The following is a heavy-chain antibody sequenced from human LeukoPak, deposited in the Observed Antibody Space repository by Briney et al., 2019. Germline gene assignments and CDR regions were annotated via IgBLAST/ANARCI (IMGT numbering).Heavy chain of an antibody. J-gene: IGHJ4*02. Sequence: GGSLRLSCTASGFTLRSYAVSWVRQAPGKGLEWVSAISGSGGSTYYAESAKGRFTTSRDNSKNTVYLQMNSLRAEDTAVYYCARDKVGGYSYGYNDYWGQGTLVTVSS. CDR3: ARDKVGGYSYGYNDY. D-gene: IGHD5-18*01. V-gene: IGHV3-23*01. CDR1: GFTLRSYA. CDR2: ISGSGGST.